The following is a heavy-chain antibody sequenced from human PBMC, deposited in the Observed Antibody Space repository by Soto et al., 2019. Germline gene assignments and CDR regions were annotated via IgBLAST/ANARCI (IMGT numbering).Heavy chain of an antibody. Sequence: ASVKVSCKASGYTFTSYGISWVRQAPGQGLEGMGWISAYNGNTNYAQKLQGRVTMTTDTSTSTAYMELRSLRSDDTAVYYCARTEYYDFWSGYYTYPCHFDYWGQGTLVTRLL. CDR1: GYTFTSYG. CDR3: ARTEYYDFWSGYYTYPCHFDY. D-gene: IGHD3-3*01. J-gene: IGHJ4*02. V-gene: IGHV1-18*04. CDR2: ISAYNGNT.